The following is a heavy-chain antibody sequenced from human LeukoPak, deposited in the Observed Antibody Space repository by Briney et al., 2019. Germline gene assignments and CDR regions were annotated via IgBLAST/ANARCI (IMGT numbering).Heavy chain of an antibody. V-gene: IGHV3-30*18. J-gene: IGHJ6*02. Sequence: PGGSLRLSCAASGLSIGDNSMHWVRQAPGKGLEWVAIISYDGRTIYYADSVKGRFTISRDNSKNTLFLQMSSLRAEDTAVYYCAKGPKYYYDRSAYGMDVWGQGTTVTVSS. CDR2: ISYDGRTI. CDR3: AKGPKYYYDRSAYGMDV. D-gene: IGHD3-22*01. CDR1: GLSIGDNS.